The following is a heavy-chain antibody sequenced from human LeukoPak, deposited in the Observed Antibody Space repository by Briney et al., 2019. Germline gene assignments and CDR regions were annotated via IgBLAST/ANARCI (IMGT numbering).Heavy chain of an antibody. J-gene: IGHJ3*01. V-gene: IGHV3-23*01. CDR3: AKGRWGLTINNFDL. CDR2: ISDRGDST. D-gene: IGHD2-21*02. Sequence: GGSLRLSCAASGFSLTTYAMGWVRQAPGKGLEWVSVISDRGDSTYYADSVKGRFTISRDSSKNTLYLQMNSLGGEDTALYYCAKGRWGLTINNFDLWGQGTMVTVSS. CDR1: GFSLTTYA.